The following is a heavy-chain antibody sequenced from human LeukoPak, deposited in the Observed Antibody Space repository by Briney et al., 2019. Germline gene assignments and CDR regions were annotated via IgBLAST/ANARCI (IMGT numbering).Heavy chain of an antibody. J-gene: IGHJ4*02. CDR3: AGLVVGTATIDY. CDR2: IFYSGST. Sequence: PSETLSLTCAVSGSSISSYYWGWIRQPPGKGLEWIGNIFYSGSTYYNPSLKSRVTISVDTSKNQFSLKLSSVTAADTAVYYCAGLVVGTATIDYWGQGTLVTVSS. CDR1: GSSISSYY. V-gene: IGHV4-39*01. D-gene: IGHD2-21*02.